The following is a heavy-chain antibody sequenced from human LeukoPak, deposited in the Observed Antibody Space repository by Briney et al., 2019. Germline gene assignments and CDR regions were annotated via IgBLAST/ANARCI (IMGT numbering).Heavy chain of an antibody. J-gene: IGHJ4*02. V-gene: IGHV4-59*12. CDR1: GGSISSYY. CDR2: IYYSGST. D-gene: IGHD3-22*01. Sequence: SETLSLTCTVSGGSISSYYWSWIRQPPGKGLEWIGNIYYSGSTYYNPSLKSRVTISVDTSKNQFSLKLSSVTAADTAVYYCAREVWDYYDNDYWGQGTLVTVSS. CDR3: AREVWDYYDNDY.